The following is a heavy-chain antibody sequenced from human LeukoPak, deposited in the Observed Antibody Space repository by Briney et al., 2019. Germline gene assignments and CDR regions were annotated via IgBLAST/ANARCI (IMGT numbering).Heavy chain of an antibody. CDR1: GYTFTSYD. J-gene: IGHJ4*02. V-gene: IGHV1-8*01. CDR3: ARAAMVRGRYPIGN. Sequence: ASVKVSCKASGYTFTSYDINWVRQATGQGLEWMGWMNPNSGNTGYAQKFQGRVTMTRNTSISTAYVELSSLRSEDTAVYYCARAAMVRGRYPIGNWGQGTLVTVSS. CDR2: MNPNSGNT. D-gene: IGHD3-10*01.